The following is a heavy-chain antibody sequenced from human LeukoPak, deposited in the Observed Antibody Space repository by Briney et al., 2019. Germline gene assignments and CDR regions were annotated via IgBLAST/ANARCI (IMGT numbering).Heavy chain of an antibody. CDR3: ARGIWSESSYFDY. V-gene: IGHV3-21*01. J-gene: IGHJ4*02. CDR1: GFTFSSYS. CDR2: ISSSSSYI. Sequence: PGGSLRLSCAASGFTFSSYSMNWVRQAPGKGLEWVSSISSSSSYIYYADSVKGRFTISRDNAKNSLHLQMNSLRAEDTAVYYCARGIWSESSYFDYWGQGTLVTVSS. D-gene: IGHD3-3*01.